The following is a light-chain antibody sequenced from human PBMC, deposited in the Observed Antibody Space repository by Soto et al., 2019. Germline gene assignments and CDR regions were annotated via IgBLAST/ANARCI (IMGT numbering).Light chain of an antibody. V-gene: IGLV2-14*01. Sequence: QPVLTQPASVTGAPVQSIPISCTGTSSDVGGYNYVSWYQQHPGKAPRLMIYDVSNRPSGVSNRFSGSKSGNTASLTISGLQAEDEADYYCSSYTSSSSGVFGTGTKVTVL. CDR2: DVS. J-gene: IGLJ1*01. CDR3: SSYTSSSSGV. CDR1: SSDVGGYNY.